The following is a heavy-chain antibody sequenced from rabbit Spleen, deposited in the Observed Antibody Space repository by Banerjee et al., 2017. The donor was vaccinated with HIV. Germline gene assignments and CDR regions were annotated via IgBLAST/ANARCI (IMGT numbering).Heavy chain of an antibody. CDR3: ARDLTSVIGWNFNL. J-gene: IGHJ4*01. V-gene: IGHV1S45*01. CDR2: IYGGFTGST. CDR1: GVSFSDRDV. D-gene: IGHD1-1*01. Sequence: EQLEESGGGLVKPEGSLTLTCKASGVSFSDRDVMCWVRQAPGKGLEWIACIYGGFTGSTHYASWAKGRFTISKTSSTTVTLQMTSLTAADTATYFCARDLTSVIGWNFNLWGPGTLVTVS.